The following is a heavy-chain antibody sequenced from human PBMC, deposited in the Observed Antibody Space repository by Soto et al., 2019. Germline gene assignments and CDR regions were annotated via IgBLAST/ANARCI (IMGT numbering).Heavy chain of an antibody. CDR1: GYSFTSYW. D-gene: IGHD2-15*01. Sequence: GESLKISCKGSGYSFTSYWISWGRQMHGKGLNRRGRLEPCDTYTTDSPSFQGHVTISADKPISTAYLQWSRQKASHTAMYYCARLGYCSGGSCYYYGMDVCGQGTTGTVSS. J-gene: IGHJ6*02. CDR2: LEPCDTYT. CDR3: ARLGYCSGGSCYYYGMDV. V-gene: IGHV5-10-1*01.